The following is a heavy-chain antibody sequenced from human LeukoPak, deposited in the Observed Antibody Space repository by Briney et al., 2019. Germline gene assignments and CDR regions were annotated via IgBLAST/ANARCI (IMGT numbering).Heavy chain of an antibody. Sequence: SQTLSLTYTISGGSISGTDYYWSWIRQPPGKGLEWIGYIYYSGSTYYNPSLRSRVTISVDTSKNQFSLKLTSVTAADTAVYYCARAHGLDYWGQGTLVTVSS. D-gene: IGHD2-8*01. J-gene: IGHJ4*02. CDR3: ARAHGLDY. V-gene: IGHV4-30-4*01. CDR2: IYYSGST. CDR1: GGSISGTDYY.